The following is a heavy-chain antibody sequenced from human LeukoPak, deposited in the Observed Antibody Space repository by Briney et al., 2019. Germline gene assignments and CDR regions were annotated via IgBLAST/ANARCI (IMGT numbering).Heavy chain of an antibody. CDR2: IRYDGSNK. CDR3: AKDQTGTYASPFDY. V-gene: IGHV3-30*02. CDR1: GFTFSSYG. D-gene: IGHD1-1*01. Sequence: GGSLRLSCAASGFTFSSYGMHWVRQAPGKGLEWVAFIRYDGSNKYYADSVKGRFTISRDNSKNTLYLQMNSLRAEDTAVYYCAKDQTGTYASPFDYWGQGTLVTVSS. J-gene: IGHJ4*02.